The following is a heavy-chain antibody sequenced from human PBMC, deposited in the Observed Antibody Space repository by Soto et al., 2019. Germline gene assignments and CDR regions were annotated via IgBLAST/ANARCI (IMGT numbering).Heavy chain of an antibody. D-gene: IGHD6-19*01. CDR3: ARSFGSGFDY. J-gene: IGHJ4*02. CDR1: GFTFSTDS. CDR2: ISTSGTTR. V-gene: IGHV3-48*02. Sequence: EVQLVESGGGLVQPGGSLRLSCVASGFTFSTDSMNWVRQAPGKGLEWVAHISTSGTTRYYADSVKGRFTISRDNAKTSLYLQMASLRNEDTAVYYCARSFGSGFDYWGQGTLVTVSS.